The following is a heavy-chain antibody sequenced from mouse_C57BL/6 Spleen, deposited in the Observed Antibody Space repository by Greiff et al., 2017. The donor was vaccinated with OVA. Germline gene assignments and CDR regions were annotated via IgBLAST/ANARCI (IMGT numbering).Heavy chain of an antibody. V-gene: IGHV10-1*01. Sequence: DVKLVESGGGLVQPKGSLKLSCAASGFSFNTYAMNWVRQAPGKGLEWVARIRSKSNNYATYYADSVKDRFTISRDDSESRLYLQMNNLKTEDTAMYYCVRDYDYDDDYYAMDYWGQGTSVTVSS. CDR2: IRSKSNNYAT. D-gene: IGHD2-4*01. CDR1: GFSFNTYA. CDR3: VRDYDYDDDYYAMDY. J-gene: IGHJ4*01.